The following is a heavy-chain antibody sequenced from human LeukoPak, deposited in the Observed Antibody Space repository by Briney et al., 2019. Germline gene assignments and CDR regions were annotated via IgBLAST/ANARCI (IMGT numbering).Heavy chain of an antibody. D-gene: IGHD2-2*01. J-gene: IGHJ4*02. V-gene: IGHV4-38-2*02. CDR1: GYSISSGYY. Sequence: SETLSLTCTVSGYSISSGYYWGWIRQPPGKGLEWIGSIYHSGSTYYNPSLKSRVTISADKSKNQFSLKLSSVTAADTAVYYCARVDCSSTSCYFRYWGQGTLVTVSS. CDR2: IYHSGST. CDR3: ARVDCSSTSCYFRY.